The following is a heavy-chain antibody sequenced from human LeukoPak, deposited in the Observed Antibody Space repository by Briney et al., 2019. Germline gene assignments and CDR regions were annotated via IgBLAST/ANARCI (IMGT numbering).Heavy chain of an antibody. CDR1: GGSISSYY. D-gene: IGHD4-17*01. J-gene: IGHJ5*01. V-gene: IGHV4-59*08. Sequence: SETLSLTCTVSGGSISSYYWSWLRHPPGKGLEWIGYVYSSGNTNYNPSLESRVTISLDTSKNQFSLKMSSLTAADTAVYYCARRTPVTPNSFDSWGQGTLVTVSS. CDR3: ARRTPVTPNSFDS. CDR2: VYSSGNT.